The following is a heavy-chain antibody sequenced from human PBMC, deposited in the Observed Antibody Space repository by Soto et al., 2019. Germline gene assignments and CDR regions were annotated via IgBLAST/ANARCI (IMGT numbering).Heavy chain of an antibody. Sequence: QEQLVQSGAEVKKPGASVKVSCKTSGYTFTDYDINWVRQATGQGLEWIGWMNPNSGETGYAQKFQGRVTMTRSTSLSTAYLELSSLRSEHTAVYYCARVAVAARPRWYNWFDPWGQGTLVTVSS. D-gene: IGHD2-15*01. CDR1: GYTFTDYD. CDR3: ARVAVAARPRWYNWFDP. J-gene: IGHJ5*02. CDR2: MNPNSGET. V-gene: IGHV1-8*01.